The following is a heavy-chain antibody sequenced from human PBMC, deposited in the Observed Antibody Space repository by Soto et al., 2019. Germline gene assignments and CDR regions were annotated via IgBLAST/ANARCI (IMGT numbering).Heavy chain of an antibody. CDR1: GFTFSSYG. CDR2: ISYDGSNK. CDR3: AKDFYGSGSYYNVHYYYGMDV. J-gene: IGHJ6*02. D-gene: IGHD3-10*01. Sequence: GGSLRLSCAASGFTFSSYGMHWVRQAPGKGLEWVAVISYDGSNKYYADSVKGRFTISRDNSKNTLYLQMNSLRAEDTAVYYCAKDFYGSGSYYNVHYYYGMDVWGQGT. V-gene: IGHV3-30*18.